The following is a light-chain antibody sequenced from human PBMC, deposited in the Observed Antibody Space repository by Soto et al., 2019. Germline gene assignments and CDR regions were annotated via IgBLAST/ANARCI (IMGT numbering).Light chain of an antibody. Sequence: QSALTQPASVSGSPGQSITISCTGTSRDVGAYNYVSWYQHHPGKAPKLLIYEVTNRPSGVSHRFSGSKSGNTASLTISGLQAEDEADYHCSSYTRTTTLVFGGGTKVTVL. V-gene: IGLV2-14*01. J-gene: IGLJ2*01. CDR1: SRDVGAYNY. CDR3: SSYTRTTTLV. CDR2: EVT.